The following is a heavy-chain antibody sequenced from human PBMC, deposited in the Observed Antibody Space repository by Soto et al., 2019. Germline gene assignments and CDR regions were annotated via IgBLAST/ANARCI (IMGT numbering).Heavy chain of an antibody. J-gene: IGHJ4*02. D-gene: IGHD6-13*01. CDR1: GFTFSSYA. V-gene: IGHV3-30-3*01. Sequence: GGSLRLSCAASGFTFSSYAMHWVRQAPGKGLEWVAVIPYDGSNKYYADSVKGRFTISRDNSKNTLYLQMNSLRAEDTAVYYCARDRFRIAAAGYPDYWGQGTLVTVFS. CDR2: IPYDGSNK. CDR3: ARDRFRIAAAGYPDY.